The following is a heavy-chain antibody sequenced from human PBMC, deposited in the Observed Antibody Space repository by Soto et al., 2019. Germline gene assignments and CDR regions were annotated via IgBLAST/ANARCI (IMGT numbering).Heavy chain of an antibody. J-gene: IGHJ5*02. CDR1: GFSLSTSGEA. D-gene: IGHD3-10*01. CDR3: AHYVSASPAGGFDP. V-gene: IGHV2-5*02. Sequence: QITLKESGPALVKPTQTLTLTCTFSGFSLSTSGEAVGWIRQPPGEALEWLALIYWDDDNRYNPTLKTRLTITKDTSKNQVVLTLTTMDPVDTATYYCAHYVSASPAGGFDPWGQGILVTVSS. CDR2: IYWDDDN.